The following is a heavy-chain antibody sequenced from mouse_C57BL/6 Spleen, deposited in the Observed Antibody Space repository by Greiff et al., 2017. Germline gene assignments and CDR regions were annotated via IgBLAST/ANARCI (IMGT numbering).Heavy chain of an antibody. CDR3: ARRDGSSLGY. J-gene: IGHJ4*01. Sequence: VQLQQPGAELVMPGASVKLSCKASGYTFTSYWMNWVKQRPGQGLEWIGEIDPSDSYTNYNQKFKGKSTLTVDKSSSPAYLQHRNLTAEDSAVYYCARRDGSSLGYWGQGTSVTVSS. V-gene: IGHV1-69*01. CDR2: IDPSDSYT. D-gene: IGHD1-1*01. CDR1: GYTFTSYW.